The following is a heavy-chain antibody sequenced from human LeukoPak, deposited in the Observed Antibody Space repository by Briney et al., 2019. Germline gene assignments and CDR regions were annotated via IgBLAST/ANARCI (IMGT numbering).Heavy chain of an antibody. J-gene: IGHJ4*02. CDR1: GFTFSDYN. D-gene: IGHD3-9*01. V-gene: IGHV4-34*01. Sequence: PGGSLRLSCAASGFTFSDYNMRWIRQPPGKGLEWIGEINHSGSTNYNPSLKSRVTISVDTSKNQFSLKLSSVTAADTAVYYCARDGRYYYDILTGYYPLRAPFDYWGQGTLVTVSS. CDR2: INHSGST. CDR3: ARDGRYYYDILTGYYPLRAPFDY.